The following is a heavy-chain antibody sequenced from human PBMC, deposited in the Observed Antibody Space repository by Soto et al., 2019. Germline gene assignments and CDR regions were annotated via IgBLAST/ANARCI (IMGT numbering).Heavy chain of an antibody. CDR2: ISWNGGTI. Sequence: DVQLVESGGGLVQPGRSLRLSCAASGFTFQNYAMHWVRLVPGKGLEWVSGISWNGGTIGYADSVKGRFTISRDNAKNSLYLQMNSLRAEDTAFYYCTKDKLYSNYEYYFDYWGQGTLVTVSS. V-gene: IGHV3-9*01. D-gene: IGHD4-4*01. CDR1: GFTFQNYA. CDR3: TKDKLYSNYEYYFDY. J-gene: IGHJ4*02.